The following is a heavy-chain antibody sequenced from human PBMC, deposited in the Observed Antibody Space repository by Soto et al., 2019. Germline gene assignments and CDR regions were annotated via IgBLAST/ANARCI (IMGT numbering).Heavy chain of an antibody. D-gene: IGHD4-17*01. CDR3: AKDQGTTGAFDI. Sequence: QVQLVESGGGVVQPGRSLRLSCAASGFTFSSYGMHWVRQAPGKGLEWVAVISYDGSNKYYADSVKGRFTISRDNSKNTLYLQMNSLRAEDTAVYYCAKDQGTTGAFDIWGQGTMVTVSS. J-gene: IGHJ3*02. CDR2: ISYDGSNK. CDR1: GFTFSSYG. V-gene: IGHV3-30*18.